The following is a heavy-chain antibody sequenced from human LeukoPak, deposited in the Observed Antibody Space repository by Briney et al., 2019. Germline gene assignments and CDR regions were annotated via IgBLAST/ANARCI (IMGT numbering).Heavy chain of an antibody. CDR1: GFSLSTSGVG. CDR3: AHTSRNGFLFDY. CDR2: IYWNDDK. Sequence: ASGPTLVNTTQTLTLTCTFSGFSLSTSGVGVGWIRQPPGKALEWLALIYWNDDKPYSPSLKSRLTINKDTTKNHVVLTMTSMDPVDTATYYCAHTSRNGFLFDYWGQGTLVTVSS. D-gene: IGHD5-24*01. J-gene: IGHJ4*02. V-gene: IGHV2-5*01.